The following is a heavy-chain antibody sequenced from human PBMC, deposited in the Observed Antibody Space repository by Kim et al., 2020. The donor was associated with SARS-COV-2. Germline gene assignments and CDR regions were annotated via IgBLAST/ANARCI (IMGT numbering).Heavy chain of an antibody. D-gene: IGHD2-2*01. J-gene: IGHJ5*02. CDR2: IYYSGST. Sequence: SETLSLTCTVSGGSISSSSYYWGWIRQPPGKGLEWIGSIYYSGSTYYNPSLKSRVTISVDTSKNQFSLKLSSVTAADTAVYYCARRSRLGYCNSTSCYNWFDPWGQGTLVTVSS. V-gene: IGHV4-39*01. CDR1: GGSISSSSYY. CDR3: ARRSRLGYCNSTSCYNWFDP.